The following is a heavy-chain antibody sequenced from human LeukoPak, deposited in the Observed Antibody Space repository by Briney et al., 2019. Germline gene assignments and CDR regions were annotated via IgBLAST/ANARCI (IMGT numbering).Heavy chain of an antibody. J-gene: IGHJ4*02. CDR1: AYTFTSYY. Sequence: GASVKLSCKSSAYTFTSYYMHWVRQAPGQGLEWMGIINPSGGSTSYAQKFYGRVTMTRDTSTSTVYMELSSLRSEDTAVYYCARDHLGGGPIDYWGQGTLVTVSS. D-gene: IGHD1-26*01. V-gene: IGHV1-46*01. CDR3: ARDHLGGGPIDY. CDR2: INPSGGST.